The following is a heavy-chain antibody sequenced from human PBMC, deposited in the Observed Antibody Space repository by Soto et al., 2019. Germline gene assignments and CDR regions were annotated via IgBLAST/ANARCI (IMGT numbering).Heavy chain of an antibody. V-gene: IGHV4-39*01. J-gene: IGHJ3*02. D-gene: IGHD1-1*01. CDR1: VVSISSSSYY. CDR3: ARRALMGNVGGAFAI. Sequence: SETLSLTCTFSVVSISSSSYYCGWIRQPPGKGLEWIGSIYYSGSTYYNPSLKSRVTISVDTSKNQFSLKLSSVTAADTAVYYCARRALMGNVGGAFAIWGQGTMVTVSS. CDR2: IYYSGST.